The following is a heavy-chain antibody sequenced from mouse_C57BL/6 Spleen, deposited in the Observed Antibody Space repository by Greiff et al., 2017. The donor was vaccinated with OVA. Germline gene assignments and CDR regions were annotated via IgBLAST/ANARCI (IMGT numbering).Heavy chain of an antibody. Sequence: LQESGAELVRPGASVTLSCKASGYTFTDYEMHWVKQTPVHGLEWIGAIDPETGGTAYNQKFKGKAILTADKSSSTAYMELRSLTSEDSAVYYCTRNIDYGSSYVSFDYWGQGTTLTVSS. CDR2: IDPETGGT. V-gene: IGHV1-15*01. J-gene: IGHJ2*01. CDR1: GYTFTDYE. D-gene: IGHD1-1*01. CDR3: TRNIDYGSSYVSFDY.